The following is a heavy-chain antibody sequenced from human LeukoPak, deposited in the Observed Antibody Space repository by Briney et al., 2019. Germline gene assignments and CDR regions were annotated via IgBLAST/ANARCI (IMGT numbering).Heavy chain of an antibody. Sequence: GSLRLSCAASGFTFSTYAMSWVRQAPGKGLEWVSVIGGSGGSTYYADFVKGRFTISRDNSKNTLYLQMNSLRAEDTAVYYCAKSSLVTTPLYYFDYWGQGTLVTVSS. D-gene: IGHD4-17*01. CDR3: AKSSLVTTPLYYFDY. CDR2: IGGSGGST. J-gene: IGHJ4*02. V-gene: IGHV3-23*01. CDR1: GFTFSTYA.